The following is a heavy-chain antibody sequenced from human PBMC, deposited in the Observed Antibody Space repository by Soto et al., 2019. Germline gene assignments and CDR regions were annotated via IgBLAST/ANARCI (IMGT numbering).Heavy chain of an antibody. CDR3: AKDIGPGGYYYMDV. J-gene: IGHJ6*03. CDR1: XXXXXXXA. CDR2: ISWNSGSI. V-gene: IGHV3-9*01. D-gene: IGHD3-16*01. Sequence: EVQLVESGGGXXXXGXXXXXXCXAXXXXXXXXAMHXXXXAPGKGLEWVSGISWNSGSIGYADSVKGRFTISRDNAKNSLYLQMNSLRAEDTALYYCAKDIGPGGYYYMDVWGKGTTVTVSS.